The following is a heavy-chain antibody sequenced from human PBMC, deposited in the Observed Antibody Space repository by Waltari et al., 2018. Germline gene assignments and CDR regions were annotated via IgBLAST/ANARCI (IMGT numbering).Heavy chain of an antibody. V-gene: IGHV3-30*19. J-gene: IGHJ4*02. CDR1: GFSLGSFG. Sequence: QVQLVESGGGVVQPGMSLRLSCAASGFSLGSFGMHWVRQAPGKGLEWVALIFFGGGDTCDADSVRGRFTISRDDSENTAYLQMSSLMTEDTAVYYCTGGAVTGTDFWGQGTLVTVSS. CDR2: IFFGGGDT. CDR3: TGGAVTGTDF. D-gene: IGHD6-13*01.